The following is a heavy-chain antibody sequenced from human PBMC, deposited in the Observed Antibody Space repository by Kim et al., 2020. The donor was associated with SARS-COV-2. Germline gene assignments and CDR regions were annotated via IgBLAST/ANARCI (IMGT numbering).Heavy chain of an antibody. CDR1: GVSVNGYY. J-gene: IGHJ4*01. Sequence: SETLSLTCSVSGVSVNGYYWTWIRQAPGKGLEWVGYVHYTGSTNYNPSLEGRVAISIHASSNHFSLRLSSLTAADTAIYFCARVIDESGYYFDSWGQGNLVTVSS. CDR3: ARVIDESGYYFDS. CDR2: VHYTGST. D-gene: IGHD3-3*01. V-gene: IGHV4-59*02.